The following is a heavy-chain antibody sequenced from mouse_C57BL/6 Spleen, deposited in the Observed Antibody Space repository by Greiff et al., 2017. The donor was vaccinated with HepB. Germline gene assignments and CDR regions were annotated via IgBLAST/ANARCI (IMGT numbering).Heavy chain of an antibody. V-gene: IGHV1-50*01. D-gene: IGHD1-1*01. CDR2: IDPSDSYT. Sequence: VQLQQPGAELVKPGASVKLSCKASGYTFTSYWMQWVKQRPGQGLEWIGEIDPSDSYTNYNQKFKGKATLTVDTSSSTAYMQLSSLTSEDSAVYDCARRTIYYGSSYDYAMDYWGQGTSVTVSS. CDR3: ARRTIYYGSSYDYAMDY. J-gene: IGHJ4*01. CDR1: GYTFTSYW.